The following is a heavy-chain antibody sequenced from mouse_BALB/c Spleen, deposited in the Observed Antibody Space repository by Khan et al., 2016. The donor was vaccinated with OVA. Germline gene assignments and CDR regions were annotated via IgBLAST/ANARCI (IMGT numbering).Heavy chain of an antibody. CDR3: ARIQGGDFDY. J-gene: IGHJ2*01. CDR2: ISYSGNT. Sequence: EVQLVESGPGLVKPSQSLSLTCTVTGYSITSDYAWNWIRQFPGNKLEWMGYISYSGNTKYNPSLKSRISITLDTSKNQFFLQLNFVTIEDTATYYCARIQGGDFDYWGQGTTLTVSS. D-gene: IGHD3-2*02. V-gene: IGHV3-2*02. CDR1: GYSITSDYA.